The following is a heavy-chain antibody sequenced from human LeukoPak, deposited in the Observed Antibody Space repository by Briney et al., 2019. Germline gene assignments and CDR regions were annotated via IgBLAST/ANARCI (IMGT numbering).Heavy chain of an antibody. D-gene: IGHD5-12*01. J-gene: IGHJ5*02. Sequence: GGSLRLSCAASGFTFSSYAMSWVRQAPGKGLEWVSAISGSGGSTYYADSVKGRFTISRDNSKNTLYLQMNSLRAEDTAAYYCAKAKAEYSGYDSAWFDPWGQGTLVTVSS. CDR3: AKAKAEYSGYDSAWFDP. V-gene: IGHV3-23*01. CDR1: GFTFSSYA. CDR2: ISGSGGST.